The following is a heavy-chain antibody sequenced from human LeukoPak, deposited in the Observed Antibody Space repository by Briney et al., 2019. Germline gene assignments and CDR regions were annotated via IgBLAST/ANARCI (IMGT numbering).Heavy chain of an antibody. D-gene: IGHD3-16*02. V-gene: IGHV3-9*01. CDR2: ISWNSGSI. CDR3: AKDGYPRYYHGMDV. J-gene: IGHJ6*02. Sequence: GGSLRLSCAASGFTFDDYAMHWVRQAPGKGLEWVSGISWNSGSIGYADSVKGRFTISRDNAKNSLYLQMNSLRAEDTALYYCAKDGYPRYYHGMDVWGQGTTVTVSS. CDR1: GFTFDDYA.